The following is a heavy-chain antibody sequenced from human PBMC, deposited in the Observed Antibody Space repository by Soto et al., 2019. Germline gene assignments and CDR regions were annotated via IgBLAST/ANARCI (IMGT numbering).Heavy chain of an antibody. CDR2: IKQDGSEK. J-gene: IGHJ4*02. D-gene: IGHD2-15*01. CDR3: ARCAGRGCSHHQYYFDY. Sequence: LRLSCAASGFTFSSYWMSWVRQAPGKGLEWVANIKQDGSEKYYVDSVKGRFTISRDNAKNSLYLQMNSLRAEDTAVYYCARCAGRGCSHHQYYFDYWGQGTLVTVSS. V-gene: IGHV3-7*03. CDR1: GFTFSSYW.